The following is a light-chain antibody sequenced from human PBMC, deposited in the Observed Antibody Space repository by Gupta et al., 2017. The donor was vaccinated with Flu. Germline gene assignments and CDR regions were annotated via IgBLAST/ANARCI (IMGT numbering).Light chain of an antibody. J-gene: IGLJ2*01. V-gene: IGLV1-40*01. CDR3: QSYNSSLSAVV. CDR1: SPNIGAGYD. Sequence: QSVLTQPPSVSRAPGQTLSLAFTGTSPNIGAGYDVHWYQQLPGTAPKLLIYGNSNRPSGVPDRFSGSKSGTSASLAITGLQAEDEADYYCQSYNSSLSAVVFGGGTKLTVL. CDR2: GNS.